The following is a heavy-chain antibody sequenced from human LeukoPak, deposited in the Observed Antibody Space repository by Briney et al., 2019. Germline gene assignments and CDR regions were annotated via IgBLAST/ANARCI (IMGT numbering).Heavy chain of an antibody. V-gene: IGHV3-23*01. D-gene: IGHD5-24*01. CDR2: IGASGEST. CDR1: GFTFSTYW. Sequence: GGSLRLSCAASGFTFSTYWMHWVRQAPGKGLEWVSLIGASGESTYYADSVKGRFTISRDNSKNTLSLQMNSLRVEDTAMYFCAKDIQLSTWGLGTMVTVSS. CDR3: AKDIQLST. J-gene: IGHJ3*01.